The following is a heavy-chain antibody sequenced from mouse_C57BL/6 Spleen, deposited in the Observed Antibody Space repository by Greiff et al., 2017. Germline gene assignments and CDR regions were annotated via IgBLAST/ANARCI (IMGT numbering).Heavy chain of an antibody. CDR1: GFTFSSYG. V-gene: IGHV5-6*01. D-gene: IGHD2-4*01. J-gene: IGHJ2*01. CDR2: ISSGGSYT. Sequence: EVKLMESGGDLVKPGGSLKLSCAAPGFTFSSYGMSWVRQTPDKRLEWVATISSGGSYTYYPDSVKGRFTISRDNAKNTLYLQMSSLKSEDTAMYYCARQDDYDDYFDYWGQGTTLTVS. CDR3: ARQDDYDDYFDY.